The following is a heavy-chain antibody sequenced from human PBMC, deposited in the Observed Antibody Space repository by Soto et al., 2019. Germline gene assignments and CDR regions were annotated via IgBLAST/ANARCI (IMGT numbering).Heavy chain of an antibody. CDR2: ISRSGNT. D-gene: IGHD2-15*01. J-gene: IGHJ6*02. Sequence: SETLSVTCAVSGDSISSNSWWSWFRQPPGQGLEWIGDISRSGNTNYKASLKSRVTISIDKSKNQFSLKLTSVTAADTAVYYCARGCSGGSCYPLMDIWGQGTTVTVSS. CDR1: GDSISSNSW. CDR3: ARGCSGGSCYPLMDI. V-gene: IGHV4-4*02.